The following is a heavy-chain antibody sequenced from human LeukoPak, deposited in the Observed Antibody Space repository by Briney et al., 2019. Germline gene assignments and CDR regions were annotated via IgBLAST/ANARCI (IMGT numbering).Heavy chain of an antibody. CDR3: AKAYGSGSYISPTDY. V-gene: IGHV3-43D*03. CDR2: ISWDGGST. CDR1: GFTFDDYA. D-gene: IGHD3-10*01. Sequence: GGSLRLSCAASGFTFDDYAMHWVRQAPGKGLEWVSLISWDGGSTYYADSVKGRFTISRDNSKNSLYLQMNSLRAEDTALYSCAKAYGSGSYISPTDYWGQGTLVTVSS. J-gene: IGHJ4*02.